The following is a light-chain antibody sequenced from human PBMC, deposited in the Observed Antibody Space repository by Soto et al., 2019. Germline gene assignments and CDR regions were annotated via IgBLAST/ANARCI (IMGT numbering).Light chain of an antibody. CDR2: RNN. CDR1: SSNIGSNY. CDR3: AAWDDSLSGVV. V-gene: IGLV1-47*01. J-gene: IGLJ2*01. Sequence: QSVLTQPPSASGTPGQRVTISCSGSSSNIGSNYVSWYQHLPGTAPKLLIYRNNQRPSGVPDRFSGSKSGTSASLAISGLRSEDETDYYCAAWDDSLSGVVFGGGTQLTVL.